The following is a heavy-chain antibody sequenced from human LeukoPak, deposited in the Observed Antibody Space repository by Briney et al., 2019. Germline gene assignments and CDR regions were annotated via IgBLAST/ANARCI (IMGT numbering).Heavy chain of an antibody. J-gene: IGHJ6*02. D-gene: IGHD6-13*01. Sequence: GRSLRLSCTASGFTFGDYAMSWVRQAPGKGPEWVGFIRSKAYGGTTEYAASVKGRFTISRDGSKSIAYLQMNSLKTEDTAVYYCTRTQYSSSWYSGYYYYGMDVWGQGTTVTVSS. V-gene: IGHV3-49*04. CDR1: GFTFGDYA. CDR3: TRTQYSSSWYSGYYYYGMDV. CDR2: IRSKAYGGTT.